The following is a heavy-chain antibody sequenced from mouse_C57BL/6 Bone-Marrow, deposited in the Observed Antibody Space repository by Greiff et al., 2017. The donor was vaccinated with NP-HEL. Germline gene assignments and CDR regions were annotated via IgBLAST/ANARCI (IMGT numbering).Heavy chain of an antibody. D-gene: IGHD2-4*01. CDR2: INPNNGGT. CDR1: GYTFTDYY. CDR3: ARYYYDYDGFAY. V-gene: IGHV1-26*01. J-gene: IGHJ3*01. Sequence: VQLHQSGPELVKPGASVKISCKASGYTFTDYYMNWVKQSHGKSLEWIGDINPNNGGTSYNQKFKGKATLTVDKSSSTAYMELRSLTSEDSAVYYCARYYYDYDGFAYWGQGTLVTVSA.